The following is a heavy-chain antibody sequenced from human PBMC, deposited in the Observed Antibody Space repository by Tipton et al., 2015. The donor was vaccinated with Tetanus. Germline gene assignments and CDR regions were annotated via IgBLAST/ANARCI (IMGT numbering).Heavy chain of an antibody. CDR3: ATMTPVDWYFDL. V-gene: IGHV4-59*01. Sequence: TLSLTCSVSGGSISYYYWSWIRQSPGKGLEWIGHIYYNGSTKYNPSLKSRVTISVDTSKNQLSLKLTSVTAADTAVYYCATMTPVDWYFDLWGRGTPVTVSS. J-gene: IGHJ2*01. CDR1: GGSISYYY. D-gene: IGHD4-23*01. CDR2: IYYNGST.